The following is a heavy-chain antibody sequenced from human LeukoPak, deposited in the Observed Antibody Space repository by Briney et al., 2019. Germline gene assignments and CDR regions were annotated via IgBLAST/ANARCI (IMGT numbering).Heavy chain of an antibody. J-gene: IGHJ4*02. CDR2: VTGSGGST. V-gene: IGHV3-23*01. D-gene: IGHD1-26*01. CDR1: GFTFSSYA. CDR3: AKGSSSFDY. Sequence: GGSLRLSCAASGFTFSSYAMTWVRQAPGKGLEWVSVVTGSGGSTYYANSVKGRFTISRDISKNTLYLQMNSLRAEDTAVYYCAKGSSSFDYWGQGTLVTVSS.